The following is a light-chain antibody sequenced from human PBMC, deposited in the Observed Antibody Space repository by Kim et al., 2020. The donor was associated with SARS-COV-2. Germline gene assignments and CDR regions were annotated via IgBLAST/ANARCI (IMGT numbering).Light chain of an antibody. CDR1: KLGDKN. CDR2: QDS. V-gene: IGLV3-1*01. Sequence: SYELTQPPSVSVAPGQTASITCSGDKLGDKNAHWYQQKPGQSPVLVLYQDSKRPSGIPERFSGSNSGNTATLTISGTQAMDEADYYCQAWDSTFGGGTQLTVL. J-gene: IGLJ2*01. CDR3: QAWDST.